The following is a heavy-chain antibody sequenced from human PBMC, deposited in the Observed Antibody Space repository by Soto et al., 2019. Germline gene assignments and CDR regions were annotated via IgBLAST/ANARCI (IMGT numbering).Heavy chain of an antibody. J-gene: IGHJ6*02. D-gene: IGHD1-26*01. V-gene: IGHV3-30*18. CDR2: ISYDGSNK. CDR3: AKDVGRDTYYYYGMDV. Sequence: QVQLVESGGGVVQPGRSLRLSCAASGFTFSSYGMHWVRQAPGKGLEWVVVISYDGSNKYYADSVKGRFTISRDNSKNTLYLQMNSLRAEDTAVYNCAKDVGRDTYYYYGMDVWGQGTTVTVSS. CDR1: GFTFSSYG.